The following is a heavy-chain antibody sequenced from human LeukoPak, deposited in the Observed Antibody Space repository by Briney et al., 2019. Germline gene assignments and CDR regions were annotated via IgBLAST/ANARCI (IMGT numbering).Heavy chain of an antibody. V-gene: IGHV3-48*01. CDR2: ISSSSSTI. CDR3: ARVGDSSGWQYYLDY. Sequence: GGSLRLSCAASGFTFSSYAMHWVRQAPGKGLEWVSYISSSSSTIYYADSVKGRFTISRDNAKNSLYLQMNSLRAEDTAVYYCARVGDSSGWQYYLDYWGQGTLVTVSS. D-gene: IGHD6-19*01. CDR1: GFTFSSYA. J-gene: IGHJ4*02.